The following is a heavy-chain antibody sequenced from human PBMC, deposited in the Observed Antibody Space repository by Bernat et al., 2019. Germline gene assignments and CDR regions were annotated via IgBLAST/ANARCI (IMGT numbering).Heavy chain of an antibody. CDR2: ISRSTTVI. J-gene: IGHJ5*01. V-gene: IGHV3-48*02. Sequence: EVQLVESGGGLVQSGGSLRLSCAASGFSFSDYSMNWVRQAPGKGLEWVSYISRSTTVIYYADSVKGRFTNSRDNAKNSLYLQMNSLRDEDTAVYYCARDCSTIAALGHNWFDPWGQGTLVTVSS. CDR1: GFSFSDYS. D-gene: IGHD6-13*01. CDR3: ARDCSTIAALGHNWFDP.